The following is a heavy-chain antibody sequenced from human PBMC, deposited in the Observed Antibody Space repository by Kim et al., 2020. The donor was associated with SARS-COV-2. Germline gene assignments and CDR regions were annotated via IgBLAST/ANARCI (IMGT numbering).Heavy chain of an antibody. Sequence: STNYNPSLKSRVTISVDTSKNQFSLKLSSVTAADTAVYYCARDGYNSLGYWGQGTLVTVSS. V-gene: IGHV4-34*01. J-gene: IGHJ4*02. CDR3: ARDGYNSLGY. CDR2: ST. D-gene: IGHD5-12*01.